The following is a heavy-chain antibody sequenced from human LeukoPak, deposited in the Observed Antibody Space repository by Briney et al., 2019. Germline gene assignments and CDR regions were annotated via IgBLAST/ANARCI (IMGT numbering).Heavy chain of an antibody. CDR1: LFTFSSYE. CDR3: ARDPQVVPAAIYFDY. J-gene: IGHJ4*02. D-gene: IGHD2-2*02. Sequence: PGGSLRLSCAASLFTFSSYEMNWVRQAPGKGLEWVSYISSSGSTIYYADSVKGRFTISRDDAKNALCLQMNSLRAEDTAVYYCARDPQVVPAAIYFDYWGQGTLVTVSS. CDR2: ISSSGSTI. V-gene: IGHV3-48*03.